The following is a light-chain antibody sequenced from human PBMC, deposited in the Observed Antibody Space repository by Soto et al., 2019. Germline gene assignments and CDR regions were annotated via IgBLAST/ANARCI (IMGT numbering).Light chain of an antibody. CDR1: SSDVGAYNY. CDR3: SSYGGSYNYVL. CDR2: DVN. J-gene: IGLJ2*01. Sequence: QSVLTQPPSASGSPGQSVTISCTGTSSDVGAYNYVSWYQQPPGKAPKLIIYDVNKRPSGVPDRFSGSKSGNTASLTVSGLQAEDEAHYHCSSYGGSYNYVLFGGGTQLTVL. V-gene: IGLV2-8*01.